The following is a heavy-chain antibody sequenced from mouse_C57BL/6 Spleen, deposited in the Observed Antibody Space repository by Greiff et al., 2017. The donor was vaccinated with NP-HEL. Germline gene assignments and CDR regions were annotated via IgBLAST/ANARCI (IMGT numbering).Heavy chain of an antibody. Sequence: VQLQQSGAELVKPGASVKISCKASGYAFSSYWMNWVKQRPGKGLEWLGQIYPGDGDTNYNGKFKGKATLTADKSSSTAYMQLSSLTSEDSAVYFCAYGSSYRYFDVWGTGTTVTVSS. D-gene: IGHD1-1*01. CDR2: IYPGDGDT. CDR3: AYGSSYRYFDV. J-gene: IGHJ1*03. CDR1: GYAFSSYW. V-gene: IGHV1-80*01.